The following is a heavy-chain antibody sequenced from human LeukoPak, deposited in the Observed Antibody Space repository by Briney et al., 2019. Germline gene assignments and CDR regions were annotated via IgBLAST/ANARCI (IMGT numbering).Heavy chain of an antibody. CDR3: ARGPLTVTRGFDP. J-gene: IGHJ5*02. V-gene: IGHV4-4*07. D-gene: IGHD4-17*01. Sequence: SETLSLTCTVSGGSINIYYWSWIRQPAGKGLEWIGRIYTSGSTNYNPSLKTRVTMSVDTSKNQFSLKLSSVTAADTAVYYCARGPLTVTRGFDPWGQGTLVTVSS. CDR1: GGSINIYY. CDR2: IYTSGST.